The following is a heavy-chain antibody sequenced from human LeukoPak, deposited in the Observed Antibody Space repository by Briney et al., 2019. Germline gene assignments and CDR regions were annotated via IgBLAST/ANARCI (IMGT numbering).Heavy chain of an antibody. CDR1: GDSISSGDYY. CDR2: IRHSGSS. V-gene: IGHV4-30-4*01. J-gene: IGHJ4*02. D-gene: IGHD6-13*01. Sequence: SETLSLTCTLSGDSISSGDYYWSWIRQPPGKGLEWVGFIRHSGSSYHNPSLKSRVTMSVDMSKNQFSLRLSSVTAADTAVYFCARAKVSSWDNPLDYWGQGTLVTVSS. CDR3: ARAKVSSWDNPLDY.